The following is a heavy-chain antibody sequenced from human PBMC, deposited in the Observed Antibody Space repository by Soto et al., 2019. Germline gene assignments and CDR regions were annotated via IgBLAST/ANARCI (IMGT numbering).Heavy chain of an antibody. J-gene: IGHJ4*01. CDR2: VKSKTDGGTT. Sequence: EVHLVESGGGLVKAGGSLRLSCAASGFILSNAWINWVRQAPGKGLEWVDRVKSKTDGGTTDFAAPVKGRFAISRDDSKNMVYLEMNSLKTEDTAIYYCTTDSYMTNIIVRFDYWGHGTLVTVSS. V-gene: IGHV3-15*07. CDR1: GFILSNAW. D-gene: IGHD4-17*01. CDR3: TTDSYMTNIIVRFDY.